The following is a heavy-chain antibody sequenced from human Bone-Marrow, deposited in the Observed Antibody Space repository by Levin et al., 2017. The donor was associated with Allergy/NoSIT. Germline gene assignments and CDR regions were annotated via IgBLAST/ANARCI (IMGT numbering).Heavy chain of an antibody. Sequence: SCAASGFTFSHYPMHWVRQAPGKGLEWVAMITYDGTNKFYTDSVKGRIAISRDNPKNTLYLQIDSLQTDDTAVYYCLKEAYGEPPLWGQGTLVTVSS. V-gene: IGHV3-30*09. J-gene: IGHJ4*02. CDR1: GFTFSHYP. CDR2: ITYDGTNK. CDR3: LKEAYGEPPL. D-gene: IGHD4-17*01.